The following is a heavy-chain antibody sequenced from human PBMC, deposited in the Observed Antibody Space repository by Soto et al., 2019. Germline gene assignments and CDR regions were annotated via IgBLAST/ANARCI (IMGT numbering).Heavy chain of an antibody. J-gene: IGHJ5*02. D-gene: IGHD6-13*01. V-gene: IGHV3-48*01. Sequence: GGSLRLSCAASGFTFSSYSMNWVRQAPGKGLEWVSYISSSISFFYYSDSVKGRFTISRDNVKNSLYLQMNSLRAEDTAVYYCARHPERIAQIGWFDPWGQGTLVTVSS. CDR3: ARHPERIAQIGWFDP. CDR2: ISSSISFF. CDR1: GFTFSSYS.